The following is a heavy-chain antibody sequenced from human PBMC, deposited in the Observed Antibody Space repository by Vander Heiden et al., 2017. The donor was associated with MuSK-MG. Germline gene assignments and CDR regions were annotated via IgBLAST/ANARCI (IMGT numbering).Heavy chain of an antibody. Sequence: EVQLVESGGGLVKPGGSLRLSCAASGFTFSSYSMNWVPQAPGKGREWVSSIMSSSSYIYYADSVKGRFTISRDNAKNSLYLQMNSLRAEDTAVYYCARRTTTVTGFDPWGQGTLVTVSS. CDR3: ARRTTTVTGFDP. V-gene: IGHV3-21*01. J-gene: IGHJ5*02. CDR1: GFTFSSYS. D-gene: IGHD4-17*01. CDR2: IMSSSSYI.